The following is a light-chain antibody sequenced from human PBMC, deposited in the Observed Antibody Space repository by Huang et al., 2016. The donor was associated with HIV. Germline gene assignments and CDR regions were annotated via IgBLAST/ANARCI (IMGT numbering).Light chain of an antibody. CDR2: GAS. J-gene: IGKJ4*01. CDR3: QQYNNWPPLLT. Sequence: EIVLTQSPATLSLSPGDRAALSCRATQSINNNVAWYQQKPGQSPRLLIYGASTRATGIPARFRGSGSGTDFTLTISSLQSEDFAVYYCQQYNNWPPLLTFGGGTKVEIK. V-gene: IGKV3-15*01. CDR1: QSINNN.